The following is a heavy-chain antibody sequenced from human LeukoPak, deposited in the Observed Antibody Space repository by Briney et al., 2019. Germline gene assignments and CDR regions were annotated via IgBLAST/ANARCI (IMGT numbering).Heavy chain of an antibody. CDR3: ARSNYDDSSRYGY. CDR1: GFTLNMYS. Sequence: GGSLRLSCAASGFTLNMYSLSWVRQPPGKGLEWVSYVPSRSTSIHYADSVKGRFTVSRDSAKNTLYLQMNSLRDEDTAICYCARSNYDDSSRYGYWGQGTLVFVSS. V-gene: IGHV3-48*02. D-gene: IGHD3-16*01. CDR2: VPSRSTSI. J-gene: IGHJ4*02.